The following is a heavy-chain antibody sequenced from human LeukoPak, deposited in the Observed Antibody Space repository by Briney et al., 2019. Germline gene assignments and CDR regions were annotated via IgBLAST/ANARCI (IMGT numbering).Heavy chain of an antibody. V-gene: IGHV3-48*04. CDR1: GFTFSSYS. D-gene: IGHD1-1*01. CDR3: ARGYRAYFQH. CDR2: ISSSSSPR. J-gene: IGHJ1*01. Sequence: GGSLRLSCAASGFTFSSYSMNWVRQAPGRGLEWVSYISSSSSPRYYADSVKGRFTISRDNAKNSLYLQMNSLRAEDAAVYYCARGYRAYFQHWGQGTLVTVSS.